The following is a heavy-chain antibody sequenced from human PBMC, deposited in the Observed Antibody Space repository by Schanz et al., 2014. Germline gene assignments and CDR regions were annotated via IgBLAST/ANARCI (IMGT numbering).Heavy chain of an antibody. J-gene: IGHJ4*02. Sequence: QVQLVPSGAEVKKPGSSVKVSCKASGGTFSSFGINWVRQAPGQGLEWMGRIIPSLGLAKYEQKFQDKVTITADTSTTTAYMELSGLRSEDTAVYYCARDRLECGAECYSVEVFEIWGQGTLVIVSS. CDR3: ARDRLECGAECYSVEVFEI. CDR2: IIPSLGLA. D-gene: IGHD2-21*01. CDR1: GGTFSSFG. V-gene: IGHV1-69*04.